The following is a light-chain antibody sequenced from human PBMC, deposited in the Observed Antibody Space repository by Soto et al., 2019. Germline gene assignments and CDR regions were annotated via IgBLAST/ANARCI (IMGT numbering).Light chain of an antibody. V-gene: IGKV3-20*01. J-gene: IGKJ1*01. CDR3: QQFGGSPRT. Sequence: EIVLTQSPGTLSLSPGERATLSCRASQSVSSSYLAWYQQKPGQAPRLLIYGASSRATGIPDRFSGSGSGTDFTLTISRLEPEDFAVYYCQQFGGSPRTCGRGTKGDIK. CDR1: QSVSSSY. CDR2: GAS.